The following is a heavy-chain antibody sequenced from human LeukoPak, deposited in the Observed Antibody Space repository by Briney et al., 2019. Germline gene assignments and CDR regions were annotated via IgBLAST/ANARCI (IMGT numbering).Heavy chain of an antibody. CDR3: ARGVAVAGNDAFDI. J-gene: IGHJ3*02. D-gene: IGHD6-19*01. CDR1: GFTFSSYS. CDR2: ISSSSSYI. Sequence: GGSLRLSCAASGFTFSSYSMNWVRQAPGKGLGWVSSISSSSSYIYYADSVKGRFTISRDNAKNSLYLQMNSLRAEDTAVYYCARGVAVAGNDAFDIWGQGTMVTVSS. V-gene: IGHV3-21*01.